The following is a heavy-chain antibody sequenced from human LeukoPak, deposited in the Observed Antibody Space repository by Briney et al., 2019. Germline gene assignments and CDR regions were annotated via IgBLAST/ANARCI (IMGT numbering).Heavy chain of an antibody. CDR3: ARHENTAMPWDNWFDP. Sequence: GESLKISCKGSGYSFTSFWIGWVRQMPGKGLEWMGIIYPGDSDTRYSPSFQGQVTISADKSISTAYLQWSSLKASDTAMYYCARHENTAMPWDNWFDPWGQGTLVTVSS. D-gene: IGHD5-18*01. CDR1: GYSFTSFW. J-gene: IGHJ5*02. CDR2: IYPGDSDT. V-gene: IGHV5-51*01.